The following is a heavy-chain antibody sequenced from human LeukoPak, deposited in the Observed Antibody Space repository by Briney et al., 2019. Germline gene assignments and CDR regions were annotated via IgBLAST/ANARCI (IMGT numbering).Heavy chain of an antibody. J-gene: IGHJ6*02. D-gene: IGHD2-2*01. V-gene: IGHV4-30-2*01. Sequence: SQTLSLTCAVSGGSISSGGYSWSWIRQPPGKGLEWIGYIYHSGSTYYNPSLKSRVTISVDRSKNQFSLKLSSVTAADTAVYYCARGFDYCSSTSCYAPWGMDVWGQGTTVTVSS. CDR3: ARGFDYCSSTSCYAPWGMDV. CDR1: GGSISSGGYS. CDR2: IYHSGST.